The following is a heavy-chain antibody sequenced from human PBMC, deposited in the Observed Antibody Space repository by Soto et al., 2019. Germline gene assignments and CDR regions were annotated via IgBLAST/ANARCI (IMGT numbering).Heavy chain of an antibody. CDR3: ARDLYDYGGNSALDY. V-gene: IGHV3-30-3*01. CDR2: ISYDGSNK. CDR1: GFTFSSYA. J-gene: IGHJ4*02. Sequence: QVQLVESGGGVVQPGRSLRLSCAASGFTFSSYAMHWVHQAPGKGLEWVAVISYDGSNKYYADSVKGRFTISRDNSKNTLYLQMNSLRAEDTAVYYCARDLYDYGGNSALDYWGQGTLVTVSS. D-gene: IGHD4-17*01.